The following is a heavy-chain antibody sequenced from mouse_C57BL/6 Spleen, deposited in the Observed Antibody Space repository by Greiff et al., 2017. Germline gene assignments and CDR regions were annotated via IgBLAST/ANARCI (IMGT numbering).Heavy chain of an antibody. CDR1: GYTFTSYW. V-gene: IGHV1-52*01. CDR3: AREHAMDY. CDR2: IDPSDSDT. J-gene: IGHJ4*01. Sequence: VQLQQPGAELVRPGSSVKLSCKASGYTFTSYWMHWVKQRPIQGLEWIGNIDPSDSDTHYNQKFKDKATLTVDKSSSTAYMQLSSLTSEDSAVYYCAREHAMDYWGQGTAVTVSS.